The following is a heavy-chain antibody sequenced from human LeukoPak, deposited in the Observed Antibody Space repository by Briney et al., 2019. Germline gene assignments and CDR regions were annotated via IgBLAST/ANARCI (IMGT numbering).Heavy chain of an antibody. V-gene: IGHV3-30*18. CDR2: ISYDGNIE. CDR3: AKDLSFRSGKSLK. D-gene: IGHD3-10*01. Sequence: GGSLRLSCAASGGTFTTYGMHWGRQTPGKGLEWRAVISYDGNIEYYADSVKGRFTISRDNSKSTLYLQMNSLRVEDTAVYYCAKDLSFRSGKSLKWGQGTLVTVSS. CDR1: GGTFTTYG. J-gene: IGHJ4*02.